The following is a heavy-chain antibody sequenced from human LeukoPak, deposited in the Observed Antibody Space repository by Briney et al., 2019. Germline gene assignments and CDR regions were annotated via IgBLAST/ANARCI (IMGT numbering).Heavy chain of an antibody. D-gene: IGHD4-17*01. CDR3: ARATDYGWSFFDY. J-gene: IGHJ4*01. V-gene: IGHV3-21*01. CDR2: ISSSSSYI. Sequence: GSLRLSCAASGFTFSSYSMNWVRQAPGRGLEWVSSISSSSSYIYYADSVKGRFTISRDNSKNTLYLQMNSLRAEDTAVYYCARATDYGWSFFDYWGQGTLVTVSS. CDR1: GFTFSSYS.